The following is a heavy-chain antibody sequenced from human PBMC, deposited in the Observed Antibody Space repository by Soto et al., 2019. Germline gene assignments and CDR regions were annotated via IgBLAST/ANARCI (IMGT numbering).Heavy chain of an antibody. V-gene: IGHV3-11*01. CDR3: ARDGPGIRYFDPFDY. D-gene: IGHD3-9*01. CDR2: ISSSGSTI. J-gene: IGHJ4*02. CDR1: GFTFSDYY. Sequence: TGGSLRLSCAASGFTFSDYYMSWIRQAPGKGLEWVSYISSSGSTIYYADSVKGRCTISRDNAKNSLYLQMNSLRAEDTAVYYCARDGPGIRYFDPFDYWGQGTLVTVSS.